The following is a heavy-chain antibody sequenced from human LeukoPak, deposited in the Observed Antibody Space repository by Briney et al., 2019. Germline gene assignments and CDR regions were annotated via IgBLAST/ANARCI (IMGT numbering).Heavy chain of an antibody. V-gene: IGHV1-2*02. J-gene: IGHJ4*02. Sequence: ASVKVSCKASGYTFTGYYMHWVRQAPGQGLEWMGWINPNSGGTNYAQKFQGRVTMTRDTSTSTVYMELSSLRSEDTAVYYCATNAPGIAVAGIDYWGQGTLVTVSS. CDR2: INPNSGGT. CDR1: GYTFTGYY. D-gene: IGHD6-19*01. CDR3: ATNAPGIAVAGIDY.